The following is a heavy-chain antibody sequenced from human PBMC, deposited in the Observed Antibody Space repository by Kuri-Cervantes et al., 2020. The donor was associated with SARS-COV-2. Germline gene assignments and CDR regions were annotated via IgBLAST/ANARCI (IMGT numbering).Heavy chain of an antibody. J-gene: IGHJ2*01. CDR1: GGSSSDDK. CDR3: ARGRYDVTMIVVVVTAASSYFDL. V-gene: IGHV4-34*01. CDR2: ITESGST. Sequence: SETLSLTCAVYGGSSSDDKWSWIRQAPGKGLEWVGEITESGSTNYNQSLKGRVSMSVDTSKKQFSLKLTSVTAADTAIYYCARGRYDVTMIVVVVTAASSYFDLWGRGTLVTVSS. D-gene: IGHD3-22*01.